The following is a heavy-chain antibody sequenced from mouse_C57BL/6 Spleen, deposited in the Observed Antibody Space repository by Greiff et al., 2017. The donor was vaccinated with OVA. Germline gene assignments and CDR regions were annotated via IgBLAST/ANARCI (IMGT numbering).Heavy chain of an antibody. D-gene: IGHD1-1*01. CDR1: GYAFTNYL. V-gene: IGHV1-54*01. J-gene: IGHJ2*01. CDR3: ARIAPVVPFDY. Sequence: QVQLQQSGAELVRPGTSVKVSCKASGYAFTNYLIEWVKQRPGQGLEWIGVINPGSGGTNYNEKFKGKATLTADKSSSTAYMQLSSLTSEDSAVYFVARIAPVVPFDYWGQGTTLTVSS. CDR2: INPGSGGT.